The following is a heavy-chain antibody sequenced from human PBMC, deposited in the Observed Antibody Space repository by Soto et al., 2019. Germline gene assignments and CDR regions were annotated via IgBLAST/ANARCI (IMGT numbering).Heavy chain of an antibody. CDR2: ISGSGGST. D-gene: IGHD2-15*01. V-gene: IGHV3-23*01. CDR1: GFTFSSYA. Sequence: EVQLLESGGGLVQPGGSLRLSCAASGFTFSSYAMSWVRQAPGKGLEWVSAISGSGGSTYYADSVKGRFTISRDNSKNTLYLQMNSLRAEDTAVYYCARELGYCSGGSCYPSWYFDLWGRGTLVTVSS. J-gene: IGHJ2*01. CDR3: ARELGYCSGGSCYPSWYFDL.